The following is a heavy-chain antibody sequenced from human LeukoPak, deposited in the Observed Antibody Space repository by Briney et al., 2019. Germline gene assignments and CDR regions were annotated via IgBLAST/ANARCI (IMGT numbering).Heavy chain of an antibody. CDR3: ARVEMATALVDY. J-gene: IGHJ4*02. V-gene: IGHV4-38-2*02. CDR1: GYSISSGYY. CDR2: IDHSGST. Sequence: SETLSLTCTVSGYSISSGYYWGWIRQPPGKGLEWTGSIDHSGSTYYNPSLKSRVTISVDTSKNQFSLKLSSVTAADTAVYYCARVEMATALVDYWGQGTLVTVSS. D-gene: IGHD5-24*01.